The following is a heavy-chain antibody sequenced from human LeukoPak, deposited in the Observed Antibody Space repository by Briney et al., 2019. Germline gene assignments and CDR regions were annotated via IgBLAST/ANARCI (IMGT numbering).Heavy chain of an antibody. J-gene: IGHJ4*02. CDR1: GFTFSSYS. CDR3: TAYHPSITIFGVVITSDY. V-gene: IGHV3-15*01. CDR2: IKSKTDGGTT. D-gene: IGHD3-3*01. Sequence: GGSLRLSCAASGFTFSSYSMNWVRQAPGKGLGWVGRIKSKTDGGTTDYAAPVKGRFTISRDDSKNTLYLQMNSLKTEDTAVYYCTAYHPSITIFGVVITSDYWGQGTLVTVSS.